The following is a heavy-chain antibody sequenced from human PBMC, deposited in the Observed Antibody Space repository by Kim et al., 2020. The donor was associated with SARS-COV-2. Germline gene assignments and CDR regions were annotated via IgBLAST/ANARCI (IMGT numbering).Heavy chain of an antibody. CDR3: ARFGRYSYGNTRGFDY. J-gene: IGHJ4*02. CDR2: IYYSGST. CDR1: GGSISSSSYY. D-gene: IGHD5-18*01. Sequence: SETLSLTCTVSGGSISSSSYYWGWIRQPPGKGLEWIGSIYYSGSTYYNPSLKSRVTISVDTSKNQFSLKLSSVTAADTAVYYCARFGRYSYGNTRGFDYWGQGTLVTVSS. V-gene: IGHV4-39*01.